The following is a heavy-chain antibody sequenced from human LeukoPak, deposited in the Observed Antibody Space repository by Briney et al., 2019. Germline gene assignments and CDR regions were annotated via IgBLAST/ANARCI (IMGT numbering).Heavy chain of an antibody. CDR2: IIPIFGTA. J-gene: IGHJ4*02. V-gene: IGHV1-69*13. CDR3: ARGRGAMVPRFDY. CDR1: GGAFSSYA. Sequence: ASVKVSFKASGGAFSSYAISWVRQAPGQGLEWMGGIIPIFGTANYAQKFQGRVTITADESTSTAYMELSSLRSEDTAVYYCARGRGAMVPRFDYWGQGTLVTVSS. D-gene: IGHD5-18*01.